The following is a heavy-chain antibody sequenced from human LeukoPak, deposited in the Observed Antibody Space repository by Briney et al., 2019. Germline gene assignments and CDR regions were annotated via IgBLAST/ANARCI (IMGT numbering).Heavy chain of an antibody. V-gene: IGHV1-24*01. CDR2: FDPEDGET. D-gene: IGHD1-26*01. Sequence: ASVKVSCKVSGDTLTELSMHWVRQAPGKGLEWMGGFDPEDGETIYAQKFQGRVTMTEDTSTDTAYMELSSLRSEDTAVYYCATDIVGATVYNYWGQGTLVTVSS. CDR3: ATDIVGATVYNY. CDR1: GDTLTELS. J-gene: IGHJ4*02.